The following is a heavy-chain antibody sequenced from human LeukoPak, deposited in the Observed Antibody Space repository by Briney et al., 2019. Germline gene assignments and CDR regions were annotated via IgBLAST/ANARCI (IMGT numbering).Heavy chain of an antibody. V-gene: IGHV4-59*01. Sequence: PSETLSLTCTVSGGSISSYYWSWIRQPPGEGLEWIGYIYYSGSTNYNPSLKSRVTISVDTSKNQFSLKLSSVTAADTAVYYCARETRGYFDYWGQGTLVTVPS. D-gene: IGHD1/OR15-1a*01. CDR3: ARETRGYFDY. J-gene: IGHJ4*02. CDR1: GGSISSYY. CDR2: IYYSGST.